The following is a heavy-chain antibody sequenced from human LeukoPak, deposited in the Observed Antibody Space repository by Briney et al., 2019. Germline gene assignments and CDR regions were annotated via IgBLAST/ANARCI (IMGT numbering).Heavy chain of an antibody. J-gene: IGHJ4*02. D-gene: IGHD2-15*01. CDR2: ISSSSGYT. CDR3: ARDDEGLGDWPCTGGNCYHGY. V-gene: IGHV3-21*01. CDR1: GLTFSSYA. Sequence: GGSLRLSCAGSGLTFSSYAMNWVRQAPGKGLEWVSSISSSSGYTYYADSVKGRFTISRDNAEKSLYLQMNSLRAEDTAVYYCARDDEGLGDWPCTGGNCYHGYWGQGTLVIVSS.